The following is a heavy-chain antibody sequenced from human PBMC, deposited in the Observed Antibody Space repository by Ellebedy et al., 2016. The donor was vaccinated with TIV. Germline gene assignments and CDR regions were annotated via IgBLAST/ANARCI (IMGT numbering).Heavy chain of an antibody. CDR2: INPSGGST. V-gene: IGHV1-46*04. CDR3: ARVYSSGSFDY. CDR1: GYTFSNYF. D-gene: IGHD6-19*01. J-gene: IGHJ4*02. Sequence: AASVKVSCKASGYTFSNYFVHWVRQAPGQGLEWMGIINPSGGSTTYAQKLQGRLTMTRDTSISTAYMELSRLRSDDTAVYYCARVYSSGSFDYWGQGTLVTVSS.